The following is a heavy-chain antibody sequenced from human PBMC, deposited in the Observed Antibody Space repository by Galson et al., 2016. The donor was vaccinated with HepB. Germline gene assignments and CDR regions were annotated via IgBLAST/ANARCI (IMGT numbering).Heavy chain of an antibody. D-gene: IGHD6-19*01. Sequence: SLRLSCAASGFTFSSYAMSWVRQAPGKGLEWVSTISGSGATTYVADSVKGRFTMSRDNSKHTPYLQMNSLRVEDTAIYYCAKGGQWLLRGPGWFDPWGQGTLVSVSS. CDR2: ISGSGATT. CDR3: AKGGQWLLRGPGWFDP. CDR1: GFTFSSYA. V-gene: IGHV3-23*01. J-gene: IGHJ5*02.